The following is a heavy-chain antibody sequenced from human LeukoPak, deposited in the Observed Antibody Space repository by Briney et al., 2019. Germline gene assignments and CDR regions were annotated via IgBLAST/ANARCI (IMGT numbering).Heavy chain of an antibody. V-gene: IGHV1-46*01. D-gene: IGHD6-13*01. Sequence: ASVKVSCKASGYTFINYYMYWVRQAPGQGLEWMGIINPSGGSTSYAQKFQGRVTMTRDMSTSTVYMELSSLRSEDTAVYYCAREPTVAAAGQSEFDYWGQGTLVTVSS. CDR1: GYTFINYY. J-gene: IGHJ4*02. CDR2: INPSGGST. CDR3: AREPTVAAAGQSEFDY.